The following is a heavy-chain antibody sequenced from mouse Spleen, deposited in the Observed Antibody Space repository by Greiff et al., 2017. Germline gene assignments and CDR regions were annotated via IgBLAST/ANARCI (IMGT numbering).Heavy chain of an antibody. CDR1: GYTFTDYY. CDR2: INPNNGGT. V-gene: IGHV1-26*01. D-gene: IGHD3-1*01. CDR3: ASAGVSDY. J-gene: IGHJ2*01. Sequence: VQLQQSGPELVKPGASVKISCKASGYTFTDYYMNWVKQSHGKSLEWIGYINPNNGGTSYNQKFKGKATLTVDKSSSTAYMELRSLTSEDSAVYYCASAGVSDYWGQGTTLTVSS.